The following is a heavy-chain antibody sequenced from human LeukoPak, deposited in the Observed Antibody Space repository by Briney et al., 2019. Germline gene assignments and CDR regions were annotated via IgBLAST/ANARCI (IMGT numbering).Heavy chain of an antibody. CDR3: AKDSSTQQSAEYFQH. CDR2: ISWNSGSI. Sequence: GGSLRLSCAASGFTFDDYAMHWVRQAPGKGLEWVSGISWNSGSIGYADSVKGRFTISGDNAKNSLYLQMNSLRAEDTALYYCAKDSSTQQSAEYFQHWGQGTLVTVSS. J-gene: IGHJ1*01. CDR1: GFTFDDYA. V-gene: IGHV3-9*01. D-gene: IGHD2-2*01.